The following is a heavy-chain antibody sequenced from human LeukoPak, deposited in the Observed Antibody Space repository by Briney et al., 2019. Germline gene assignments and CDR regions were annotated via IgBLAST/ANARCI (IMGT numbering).Heavy chain of an antibody. CDR3: GRGPYSSSWHSPLDY. D-gene: IGHD6-13*01. V-gene: IGHV4-61*01. CDR2: LYYNGNT. J-gene: IGHJ4*02. CDR1: GGSISSGTHY. Sequence: KPSETLSLTCAVSGGSISSGTHYWSWIRQPPGKGLEWIGCLYYNGNTNYNPSLKSRVTIPVDTSENQFSLKLTSVTAADTAVYYCGRGPYSSSWHSPLDYWGQGALVTVSS.